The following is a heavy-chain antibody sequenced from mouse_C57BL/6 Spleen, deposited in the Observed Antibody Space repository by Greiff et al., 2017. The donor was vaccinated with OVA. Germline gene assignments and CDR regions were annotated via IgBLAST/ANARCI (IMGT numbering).Heavy chain of an antibody. CDR1: GYAFSSSW. D-gene: IGHD3-3*01. CDR2: IYPGDGDT. Sequence: VQLQQSGPELVKPGASVKISCKASGYAFSSSWMNWVKPRPGKGLEWIGRIYPGDGDTNYNGKFKGKATLTADKSSSTAYMQLSSLTSEDSAVYFCARGGRDYAMDYWGQGTSVTVSS. J-gene: IGHJ4*01. CDR3: ARGGRDYAMDY. V-gene: IGHV1-82*01.